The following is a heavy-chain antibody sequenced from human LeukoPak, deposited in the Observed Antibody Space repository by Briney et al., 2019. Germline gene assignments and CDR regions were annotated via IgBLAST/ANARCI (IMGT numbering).Heavy chain of an antibody. J-gene: IGHJ3*02. V-gene: IGHV7-4-1*02. Sequence: GASVKVSCKASGYTFTSYAMNWVRQAPGQGLEWMGWINTNTGNPTYAQGFTGRFVFSLDTSVSTAYLQISSLKAEDTAVYYCARDPLWVTTFEAFDIWGQGTMVTVSS. D-gene: IGHD4-17*01. CDR3: ARDPLWVTTFEAFDI. CDR2: INTNTGNP. CDR1: GYTFTSYA.